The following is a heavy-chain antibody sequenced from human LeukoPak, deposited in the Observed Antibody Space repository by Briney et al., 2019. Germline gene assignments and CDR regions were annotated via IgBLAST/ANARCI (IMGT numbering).Heavy chain of an antibody. CDR3: ARVVITTSKHDAFDI. CDR2: NSAYNGNT. J-gene: IGHJ3*02. D-gene: IGHD3-22*01. Sequence: ASVKVSCKASGYTFTNYGISRVRQAPGQGLEWMGWNSAYNGNTNYAENLQGRVTMTTDTSTSTAYMELRSLRSDDTAVYYCARVVITTSKHDAFDIWGQGTMVTVSS. CDR1: GYTFTNYG. V-gene: IGHV1-18*01.